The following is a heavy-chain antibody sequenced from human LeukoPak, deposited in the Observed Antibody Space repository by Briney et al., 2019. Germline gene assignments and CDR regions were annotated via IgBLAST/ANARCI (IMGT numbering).Heavy chain of an antibody. Sequence: SETLSLTCTVSGGSISSYYWSWIRQPPGKGLEWIGYIYYSGSTNYNPSLKSRVTISVDTSKNQFSLKLSSVIAADTAVYYCARDVVDYFDYWGQGTLVTVSS. CDR2: IYYSGST. CDR1: GGSISSYY. CDR3: ARDVVDYFDY. D-gene: IGHD2-15*01. J-gene: IGHJ4*02. V-gene: IGHV4-59*01.